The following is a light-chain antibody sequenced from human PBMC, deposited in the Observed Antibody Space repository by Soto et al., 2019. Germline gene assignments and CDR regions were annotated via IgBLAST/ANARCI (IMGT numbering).Light chain of an antibody. CDR2: TNS. J-gene: IGLJ3*02. V-gene: IGLV1-40*01. CDR1: SSNIGAGYD. Sequence: QSVLTQPPSVSGAPGQGVTISCAGTSSNIGAGYDVHWYQQVPGTAPKLLIYTNSNRPSGVPDRFSGSKSGTSASLAITGLQAAKEADYYCQSYDSSRSALVFGGGTKVTV. CDR3: QSYDSSRSALV.